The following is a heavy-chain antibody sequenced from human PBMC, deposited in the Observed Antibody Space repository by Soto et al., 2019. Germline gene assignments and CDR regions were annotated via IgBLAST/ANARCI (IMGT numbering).Heavy chain of an antibody. V-gene: IGHV4-59*01. CDR3: ARVRRQRVPTAMNWFDP. CDR1: GGSISSYY. CDR2: IYYSGST. D-gene: IGHD6-6*01. Sequence: SETLSLTCTISGGSISSYYRSWIRQPPGKGLEWIGYIYYSGSTNYNPSLKSRVTISVDTSKNQFSLKLSSVTAADTAVYYCARVRRQRVPTAMNWFDPWGQGTLVTVSS. J-gene: IGHJ5*02.